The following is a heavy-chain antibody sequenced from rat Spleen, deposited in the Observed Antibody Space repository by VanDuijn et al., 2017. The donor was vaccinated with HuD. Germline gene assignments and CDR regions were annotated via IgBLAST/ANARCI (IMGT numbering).Heavy chain of an antibody. CDR1: GFSLSSYG. V-gene: IGHV2-4*01. CDR2: IWTGGST. CDR3: ARDSYNNYGFDY. J-gene: IGHJ2*01. Sequence: QVQLKESGPGLVQPSQTLSLTCTVSGFSLSSYGVIWVRQPPGKGLEWMGVIWTGGSTAYNSLLKSRLSISRDTFKSKVFLKMNSLQTEDTATYYCARDSYNNYGFDYWGQGVMVTVSS. D-gene: IGHD1-10*01.